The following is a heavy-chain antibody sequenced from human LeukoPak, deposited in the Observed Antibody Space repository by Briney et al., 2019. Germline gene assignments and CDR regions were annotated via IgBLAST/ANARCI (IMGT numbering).Heavy chain of an antibody. CDR3: ARVGGNPANYYYYMDV. D-gene: IGHD3-10*01. V-gene: IGHV1-18*01. CDR1: GYTFTIYG. CDR2: ISAYNGNT. Sequence: ASVKLSCKASGYTFTIYGISWVRQAPGQGLEWMGWISAYNGNTNYAQKLQGRVTMTTDTSTSTAYMELRSLRSDDTAVYYCARVGGNPANYYYYMDVWGKGTTVTVSS. J-gene: IGHJ6*03.